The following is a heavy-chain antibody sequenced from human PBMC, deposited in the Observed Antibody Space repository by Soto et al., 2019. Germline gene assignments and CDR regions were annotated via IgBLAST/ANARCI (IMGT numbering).Heavy chain of an antibody. CDR3: ARGPLVVVNYFES. J-gene: IGHJ4*02. V-gene: IGHV1-69*02. Sequence: QVQLVQSGTEVKKPGSSVKVSCKASGGTFRNYPINWVRQAPGQGLEWMGSIFPLTDIPDYAQNFQARLRISADKSTSTAYMELSSLTSHDTAMYFCARGPLVVVNYFESWAQGTLVTVSS. CDR2: IFPLTDIP. CDR1: GGTFRNYP.